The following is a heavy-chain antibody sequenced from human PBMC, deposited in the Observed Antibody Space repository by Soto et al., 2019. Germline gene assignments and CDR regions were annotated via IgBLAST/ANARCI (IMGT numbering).Heavy chain of an antibody. CDR2: INPNGGGT. J-gene: IGHJ6*02. CDR3: ARDRDFWSGYDYYYYGMDA. D-gene: IGHD3-3*01. Sequence: QVQLVQSGAEVKKPGASVNVSCKTSGYTFTSYYVNWVRQAPGQGLEWMGRINPNGGGTSYAQKFEGRDTMTRDTSTSTVYMELSSLRSEDTAVYYCARDRDFWSGYDYYYYGMDAWGQGTTVTVSS. V-gene: IGHV1-46*01. CDR1: GYTFTSYY.